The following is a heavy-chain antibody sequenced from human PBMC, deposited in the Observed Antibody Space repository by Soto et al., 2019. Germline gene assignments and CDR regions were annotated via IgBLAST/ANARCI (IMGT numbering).Heavy chain of an antibody. Sequence: ASVKVSCKASGYTFAGYYMHWVRQAPGQGLEWMGWINPNSGGTNYAQKLQGRVTMTRDTSISTAYMELSRLRSDDTAVYYCARDQAITMVRGVPGYWGQGTLVTVSS. CDR1: GYTFAGYY. D-gene: IGHD3-10*01. V-gene: IGHV1-2*02. CDR2: INPNSGGT. J-gene: IGHJ4*02. CDR3: ARDQAITMVRGVPGY.